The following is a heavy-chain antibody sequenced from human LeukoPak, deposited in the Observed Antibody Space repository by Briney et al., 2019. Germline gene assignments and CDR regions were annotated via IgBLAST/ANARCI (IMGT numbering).Heavy chain of an antibody. J-gene: IGHJ4*02. CDR1: GGSISSGRYY. V-gene: IGHV4-39*01. CDR3: AYRSSRVLFDH. CDR2: IYESGTT. D-gene: IGHD2-15*01. Sequence: SGTLCLTCTVSGGSISSGRYYWGWGRQPPGKGLGWIGSIYESGTTYYNPPRKSGVSISVDTSKNQCARKLSALTAADRPVYYCAYRSSRVLFDHWGQGTLVPVSS.